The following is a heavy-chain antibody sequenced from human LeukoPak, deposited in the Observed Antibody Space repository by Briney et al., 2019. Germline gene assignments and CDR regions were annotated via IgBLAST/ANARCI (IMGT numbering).Heavy chain of an antibody. Sequence: GGSLRLSCAASGFTVSTSYMNWVRQAPGKGLEWVSVIYGGGSTYYADSVRGRFTISRDNAKNTLYLQMNSLRAEDTAVYYCARHRIAVAGRGGFDYWGQGTLVTVSS. CDR2: IYGGGST. V-gene: IGHV3-66*04. J-gene: IGHJ4*02. CDR1: GFTVSTSY. D-gene: IGHD6-19*01. CDR3: ARHRIAVAGRGGFDY.